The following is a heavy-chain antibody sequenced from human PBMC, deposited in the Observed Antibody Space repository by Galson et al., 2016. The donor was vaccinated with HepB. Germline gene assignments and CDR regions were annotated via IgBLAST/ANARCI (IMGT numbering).Heavy chain of an antibody. CDR1: GFGFSAYV. CDR3: AKGTRITVSGVVMPHFDY. Sequence: LRLSCAVSGFGFSAYVMTWVRQAPGEGLEWVSAISASGGTTFYADSVKGRFTISRDNSKNTLFLQMNSLRFEDTAVYYCAKGTRITVSGVVMPHFDYWGQGNLVTVSS. V-gene: IGHV3-23*01. CDR2: ISASGGTT. J-gene: IGHJ4*02. D-gene: IGHD3-3*01.